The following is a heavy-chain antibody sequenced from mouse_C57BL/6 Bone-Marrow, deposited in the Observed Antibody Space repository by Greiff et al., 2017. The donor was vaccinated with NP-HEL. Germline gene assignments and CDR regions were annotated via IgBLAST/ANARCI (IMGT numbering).Heavy chain of an antibody. CDR1: GYTFTSYG. D-gene: IGHD1-1*01. CDR3: ARDHYYGSSPYYFDY. Sequence: QVQLQQSGAELVRPGASVKLSCKASGYTFTSYGISWVKQSTGQGLEWIGVIYPRSGNTYYNEKFKGKATLTVDKSSRTAYMQLSSLTSEDSAVYFCARDHYYGSSPYYFDYWGQGTTLTVSA. J-gene: IGHJ2*01. CDR2: IYPRSGNT. V-gene: IGHV1-81*01.